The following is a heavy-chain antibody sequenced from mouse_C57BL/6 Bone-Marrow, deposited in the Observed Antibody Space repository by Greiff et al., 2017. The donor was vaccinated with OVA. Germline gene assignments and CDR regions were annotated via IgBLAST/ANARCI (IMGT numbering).Heavy chain of an antibody. CDR3: AYYDYDVAWFAY. CDR2: IDPANGTT. CDR1: GFNITNTY. Sequence: VQLHQSVAELVRPGASVKLSCTASGFNITNTYMHWVKQRPEQGLEWIGRIDPANGTTKSAPKFQGQATITADTSSNPASLQLSSLTSEDTAIYDGAYYDYDVAWFAYWGQGTLVTVSA. V-gene: IGHV14-3*01. J-gene: IGHJ3*01. D-gene: IGHD2-4*01.